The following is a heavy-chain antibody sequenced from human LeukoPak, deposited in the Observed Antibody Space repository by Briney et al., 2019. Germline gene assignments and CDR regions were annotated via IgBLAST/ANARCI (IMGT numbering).Heavy chain of an antibody. V-gene: IGHV1-58*02. Sequence: GTSVKVSCKASGFTFTSSAMQWVRQARGQRLEWIGWIVVGSGNTNYAQKFQERVTITRDMSTSTAYMELSGLRSEDTAVYYCALGAYYYDSSGYYPWGQGTLVTVSS. D-gene: IGHD3-22*01. J-gene: IGHJ5*02. CDR1: GFTFTSSA. CDR2: IVVGSGNT. CDR3: ALGAYYYDSSGYYP.